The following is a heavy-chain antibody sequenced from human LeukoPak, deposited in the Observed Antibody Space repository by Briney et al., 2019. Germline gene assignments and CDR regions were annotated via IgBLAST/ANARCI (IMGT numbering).Heavy chain of an antibody. CDR2: IYSSGSA. CDR3: ARESVVTAYFFDY. Sequence: PSETLSLTCTVSGGSIRNYYWSWIRQPAGRGLEWIGRIYSSGSANYNPSLKSRVTMSVDTSKNQFSLKLSSVTAADTAVYYCARESVVTAYFFDYWGQGTLVTVSS. D-gene: IGHD2-21*02. J-gene: IGHJ4*02. CDR1: GGSIRNYY. V-gene: IGHV4-4*07.